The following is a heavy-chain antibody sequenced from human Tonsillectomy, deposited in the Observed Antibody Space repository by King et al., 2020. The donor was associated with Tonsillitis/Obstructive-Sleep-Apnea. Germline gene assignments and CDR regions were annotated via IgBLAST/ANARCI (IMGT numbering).Heavy chain of an antibody. J-gene: IGHJ5*02. CDR3: ARIGSWAAFDP. Sequence: EQLVQSGAEVREPGASVRISCKTSGYTFIGYYLHWVRQAPGQGLEWMGWINPNSGGTNYAQNFQGRVARTRDTSTTTVYLELTSLRSDDTAVYYCARIGSWAAFDPWGQGTLVTVSS. CDR1: GYTFIGYY. CDR2: INPNSGGT. D-gene: IGHD3-16*01. V-gene: IGHV1-2*02.